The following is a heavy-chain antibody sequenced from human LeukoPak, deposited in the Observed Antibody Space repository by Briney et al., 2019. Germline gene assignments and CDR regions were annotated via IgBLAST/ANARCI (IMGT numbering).Heavy chain of an antibody. Sequence: GGSLRLSCAASGFTFSSYSMNWVRQAPGKGLEWVSFISTSSSYIYYADSVKGRFTISRDNAKNTMYLQMNSLTAEDTAVYFCALSVSGTLINWGQGTLVTVSS. CDR1: GFTFSSYS. V-gene: IGHV3-21*01. CDR3: ALSVSGTLIN. D-gene: IGHD6-19*01. J-gene: IGHJ4*02. CDR2: ISTSSSYI.